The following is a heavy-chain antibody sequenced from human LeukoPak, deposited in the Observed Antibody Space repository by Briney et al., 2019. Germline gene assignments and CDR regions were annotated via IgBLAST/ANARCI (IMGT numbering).Heavy chain of an antibody. D-gene: IGHD3-22*01. CDR3: ARYFHDSSGYGDYYFDY. CDR1: GGSISSYY. J-gene: IGHJ4*02. Sequence: SETLSLTCTVSGGSISSYYWSWIRQPPGKGLEWIGYIYYSGSTNYNTSLKSRVTISVDTSKNQFSLKLSSVTAADTAVYYCARYFHDSSGYGDYYFDYWGQGTLVTVSS. V-gene: IGHV4-59*01. CDR2: IYYSGST.